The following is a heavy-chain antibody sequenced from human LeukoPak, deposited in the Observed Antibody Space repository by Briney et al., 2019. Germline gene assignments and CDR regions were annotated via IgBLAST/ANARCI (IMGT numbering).Heavy chain of an antibody. V-gene: IGHV3-11*04. J-gene: IGHJ4*02. CDR1: GFTFSDSY. Sequence: GGSLRLSCAASGFTFSDSYMGWLRQAPGKGLEWISYINGGVNDISYADSVKGRFTISRDNAKNSLDLQMNSLRAEPTAVYYCVKGGGRDGPPKWGQGTLVTVSS. D-gene: IGHD5-24*01. CDR3: VKGGGRDGPPK. CDR2: INGGVNDI.